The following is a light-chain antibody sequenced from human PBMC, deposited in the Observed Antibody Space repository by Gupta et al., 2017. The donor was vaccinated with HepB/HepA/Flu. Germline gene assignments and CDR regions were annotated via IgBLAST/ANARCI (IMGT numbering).Light chain of an antibody. CDR3: QQSYRTAFT. Sequence: DIQMTQSPSSLSASVGDRVTITCRASHNINNYLNWYQQKPGKAPNLLINDASNLQSGVPSRFSGSGSGTDFTLTIISLQPEDSAVYYCQQSYRTAFTFGPGTKVNIK. CDR1: HNINNY. J-gene: IGKJ3*01. V-gene: IGKV1-39*01. CDR2: DAS.